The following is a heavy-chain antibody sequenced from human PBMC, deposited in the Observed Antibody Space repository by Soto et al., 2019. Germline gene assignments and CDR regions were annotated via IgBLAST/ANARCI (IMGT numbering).Heavy chain of an antibody. Sequence: AAVKVSCKASGYTFTGYYMHWVRQAPGQGLEWMGWINPNSGGTNYAQKFQGRVTMTRDTSISTAYMELSRLRSDDTAVYYCARDSITYDAFDIWGQGTMVTVSS. CDR1: GYTFTGYY. D-gene: IGHD5-12*01. CDR2: INPNSGGT. CDR3: ARDSITYDAFDI. J-gene: IGHJ3*02. V-gene: IGHV1-2*02.